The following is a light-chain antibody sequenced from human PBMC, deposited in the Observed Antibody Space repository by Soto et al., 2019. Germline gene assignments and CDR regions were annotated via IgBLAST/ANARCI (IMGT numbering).Light chain of an antibody. CDR2: EGS. Sequence: QSVLTQPASVPGSPGQSITISCTGTSSDVGSYNLVSWYQQHPGKAPKLMIYEGSKRPSGVSNRFSGSKSGNTASLTISGLQAEDEADYYCCSYAGSSTSYVSGTGTKVTVL. V-gene: IGLV2-23*01. CDR3: CSYAGSSTSYV. J-gene: IGLJ1*01. CDR1: SSDVGSYNL.